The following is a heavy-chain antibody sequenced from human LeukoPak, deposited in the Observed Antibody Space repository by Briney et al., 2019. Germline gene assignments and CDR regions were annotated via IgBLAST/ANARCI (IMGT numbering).Heavy chain of an antibody. V-gene: IGHV4-34*01. CDR2: INHSRST. CDR3: ARGKPARGSGRSSFDY. Sequence: SETLSLTCAVYGGSFSGYYWSWIRQPPGKGLEWIGEINHSRSTNYNPSLKSRVTISVDTSKNQFSLKLSSVTAADTAVYYCARGKPARGSGRSSFDYWGQGTLVTVSS. J-gene: IGHJ4*02. D-gene: IGHD3-10*01. CDR1: GGSFSGYY.